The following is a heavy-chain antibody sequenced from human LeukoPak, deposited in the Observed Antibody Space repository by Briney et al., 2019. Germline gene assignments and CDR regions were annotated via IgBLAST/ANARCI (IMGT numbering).Heavy chain of an antibody. CDR1: GGSISSGSYY. J-gene: IGHJ4*02. V-gene: IGHV4-61*02. Sequence: SETLSLTCTVSGGSISSGSYYWSWIRQPAGKGLEWIGRIYTSGSTNYNPSLKSRVTISLDTSKNQFSLKLSSVTAADTAVYYCARAPTHNYGLEYYFNYWGQGTLVTVSS. CDR2: IYTSGST. D-gene: IGHD5-18*01. CDR3: ARAPTHNYGLEYYFNY.